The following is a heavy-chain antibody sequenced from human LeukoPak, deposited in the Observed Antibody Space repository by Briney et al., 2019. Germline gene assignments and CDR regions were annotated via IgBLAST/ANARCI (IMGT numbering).Heavy chain of an antibody. J-gene: IGHJ5*02. CDR2: IIPIFGTA. V-gene: IGHV1-69*13. CDR3: ARDQHAITIFGVVSNWFGP. Sequence: ASVKVSCKASGGTFSSYAISWVRQAPGQGLEWMGGIIPIFGTANYAQKFQGRVTITADESTSTAYMELSSLRSEDTAVYYCARDQHAITIFGVVSNWFGPWGQGTLVTVSS. D-gene: IGHD3-3*01. CDR1: GGTFSSYA.